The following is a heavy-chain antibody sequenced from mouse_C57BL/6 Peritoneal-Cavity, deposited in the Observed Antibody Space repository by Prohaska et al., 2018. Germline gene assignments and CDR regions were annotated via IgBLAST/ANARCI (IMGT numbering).Heavy chain of an antibody. V-gene: IGHV1-72*01. CDR2: IDPNSGGT. CDR3: VYGREWYFDY. D-gene: IGHD1-1*01. Sequence: CKASGYTFTSYWMHWVKQRPGRGLDWIGRIDPNSGGTKYNEKFKSKATLTVDKPSSTAYMQLSSLTSEDSGVYYCVYGREWYFDYWGQGTTLTVSS. CDR1: GYTFTSYW. J-gene: IGHJ2*01.